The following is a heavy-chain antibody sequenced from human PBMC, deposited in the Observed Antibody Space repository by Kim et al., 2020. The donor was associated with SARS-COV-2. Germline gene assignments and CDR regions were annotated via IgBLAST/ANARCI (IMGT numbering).Heavy chain of an antibody. CDR3: AREKSMITFGGVIPGYYYYGMDV. CDR1: GGTFSSYA. V-gene: IGHV1-69*13. CDR2: IIPIFGTA. Sequence: SVKVSCKASGGTFSSYAISWVRQAPGQGLEWMGGIIPIFGTANYAQKFQGRVTITADESTSTAYMELSSLRSEDTAVYYCAREKSMITFGGVIPGYYYYGMDVWGQGTTVTVSS. D-gene: IGHD3-16*02. J-gene: IGHJ6*02.